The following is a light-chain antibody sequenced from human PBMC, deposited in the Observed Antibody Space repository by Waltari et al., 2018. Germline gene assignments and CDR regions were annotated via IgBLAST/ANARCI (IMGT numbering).Light chain of an antibody. CDR2: QDI. CDR1: KLGDKY. J-gene: IGLJ2*01. V-gene: IGLV3-1*01. CDR3: QTWDSSFVI. Sequence: SYQLTQPPSVSVSSGQTASITCSGDKLGDKYVCWYQQKPGQSPVLVIYQDIKRPSGIPERISGSNSGNTAPLTISGTQAMDEADYYCQTWDSSFVIFGGGTKLTVL.